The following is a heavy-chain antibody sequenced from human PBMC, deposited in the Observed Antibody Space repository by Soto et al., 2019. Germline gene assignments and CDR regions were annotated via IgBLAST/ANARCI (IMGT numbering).Heavy chain of an antibody. Sequence: GGSLRLSCAASGFTFSSYAMSWVRQAPGKGLEWVSAISGSGGSTYYADSVKGRFTISRDNSKNTLYLQMNSLRAEDTAVYYCAREASVLIPAAQPSRFDSWGQGTLVTVSS. CDR3: AREASVLIPAAQPSRFDS. CDR1: GFTFSSYA. D-gene: IGHD2-2*01. V-gene: IGHV3-23*01. J-gene: IGHJ4*02. CDR2: ISGSGGST.